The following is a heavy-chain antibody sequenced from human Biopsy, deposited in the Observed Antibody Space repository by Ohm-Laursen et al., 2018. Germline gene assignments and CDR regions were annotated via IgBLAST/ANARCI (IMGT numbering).Heavy chain of an antibody. V-gene: IGHV4-59*08. D-gene: IGHD6-19*01. Sequence: TLSLTCSVSSGSISSYYWSWIRQPPGKGLEWIGYIDYRGSTKYNPSLRSRVTMSIDTSRNQFSPKLSSVTAADTAVYYCATTTMDTSGWFGNYFDSWGQGTLVTVSA. CDR1: SGSISSYY. CDR3: ATTTMDTSGWFGNYFDS. J-gene: IGHJ4*02. CDR2: IDYRGST.